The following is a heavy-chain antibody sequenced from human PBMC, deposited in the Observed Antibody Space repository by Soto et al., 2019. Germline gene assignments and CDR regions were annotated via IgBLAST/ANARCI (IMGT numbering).Heavy chain of an antibody. CDR2: IRGSGGST. V-gene: IGHV3-23*01. D-gene: IGHD3-22*01. CDR1: GFTFSSYA. Sequence: EVQLLESGGGLVQPGGSLRLSCAASGFTFSSYAMSWVRQAPGKGLEWVSAIRGSGGSTYYADSVKGRFTISSDNSKNTLHQQMNSLRAEYTAVYYCAKTVSYYYASSGYRAYWGQGTLVTVSS. J-gene: IGHJ4*02. CDR3: AKTVSYYYASSGYRAY.